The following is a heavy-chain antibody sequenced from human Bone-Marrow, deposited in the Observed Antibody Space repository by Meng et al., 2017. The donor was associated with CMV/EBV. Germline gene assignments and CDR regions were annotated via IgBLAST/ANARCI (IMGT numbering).Heavy chain of an antibody. D-gene: IGHD3-10*01. V-gene: IGHV3-9*01. J-gene: IGHJ3*02. CDR2: ISWTSGRI. CDR3: AKDMGSGSYGRGDGFDI. Sequence: SLKISCAASGFTFSSYSMNWVRQAPGKGLEWVSGISWTSGRIGYADSVKGRFTISRDNAKNSLYLEMNSLRAEDTALYYCAKDMGSGSYGRGDGFDIWGQGTAVTVS. CDR1: GFTFSSYS.